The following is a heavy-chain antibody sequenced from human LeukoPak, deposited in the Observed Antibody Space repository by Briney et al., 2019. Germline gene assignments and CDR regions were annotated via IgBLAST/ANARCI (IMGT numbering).Heavy chain of an antibody. V-gene: IGHV1-3*04. J-gene: IGHJ4*02. CDR1: GYTFTGYY. D-gene: IGHD3-16*01. Sequence: ASVKVSCKASGYTFTGYYMHWVRQAPGQGLEWMGWINTANGYTKYSQEFQDRVTITRDTSASTAYMELSSLRSEDTALYYCARWGVRGGDYWGQGTLVSVSS. CDR3: ARWGVRGGDY. CDR2: INTANGYT.